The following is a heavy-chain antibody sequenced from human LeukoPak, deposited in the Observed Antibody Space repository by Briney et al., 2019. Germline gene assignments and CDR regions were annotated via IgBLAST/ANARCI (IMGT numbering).Heavy chain of an antibody. J-gene: IGHJ1*01. CDR2: IYYSRST. Sequence: SETLSLTCTVSGGSISSYYWNWIRQPPGKGLEWIGYIYYSRSTNYNPSLNSRVTISVDTSKNQFSLKLSSVTAADTAVYYCARGGWYPESFQHWGQGALVTVSS. CDR3: ARGGWYPESFQH. D-gene: IGHD6-19*01. V-gene: IGHV4-59*01. CDR1: GGSISSYY.